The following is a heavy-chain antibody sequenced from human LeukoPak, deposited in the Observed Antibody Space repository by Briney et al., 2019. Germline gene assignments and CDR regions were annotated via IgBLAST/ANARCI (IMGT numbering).Heavy chain of an antibody. D-gene: IGHD4-17*01. CDR3: ARDLVTVTKGFDI. V-gene: IGHV4-59*11. CDR2: ISYIGST. CDR1: ADSFSSHY. J-gene: IGHJ3*02. Sequence: SETLSLTCAVSADSFSSHYWTWIRQPPGKGLEWIGYISYIGSTNYDPSLKSRVTISIDTSKNQFSLKPSSVTAADTAVYYCARDLVTVTKGFDIWGQGTMVSVSS.